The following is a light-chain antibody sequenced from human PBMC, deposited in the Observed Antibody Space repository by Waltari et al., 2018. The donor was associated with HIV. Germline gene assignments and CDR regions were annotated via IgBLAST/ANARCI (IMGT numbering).Light chain of an antibody. J-gene: IGLJ1*01. CDR1: SSDIGTYDL. Sequence: QSALTQPASVSGSPRQSITISCAGSSSDIGTYDLVSWYQQFPGKAPKRILYEVSKRPLGVSDRFSGSKSGNLASLAISGLQTEDEADYYCCSYAGATTYYVFGNGTQVTVL. V-gene: IGLV2-23*02. CDR2: EVS. CDR3: CSYAGATTYYV.